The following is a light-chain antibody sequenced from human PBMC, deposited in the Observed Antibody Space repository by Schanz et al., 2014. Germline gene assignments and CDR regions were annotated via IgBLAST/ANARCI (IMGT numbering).Light chain of an antibody. Sequence: DIQMTPSPSSLSASIGDRVTITCRGSQSISRFLNWYQQKPGKAPKLLIYATSTLQSGVPSRFSGSGSGTDFTLTIDSVQPDDFATYYCQHSYSTPQTFGQGTKVEIK. CDR1: QSISRF. V-gene: IGKV1-39*01. CDR3: QHSYSTPQT. CDR2: ATS. J-gene: IGKJ1*01.